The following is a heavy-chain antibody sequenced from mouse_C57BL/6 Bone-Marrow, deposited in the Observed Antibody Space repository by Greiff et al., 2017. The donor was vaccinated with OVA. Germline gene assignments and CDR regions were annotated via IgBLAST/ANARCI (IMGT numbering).Heavy chain of an antibody. CDR3: ARRDHYYGSSFYYFDY. J-gene: IGHJ2*01. D-gene: IGHD1-1*01. Sequence: EVKLVESGPGLVKPSQSLSLTCSVTGYSITSGYYWNWIRQFPGNKLEWMGYISYDGSNNYNPSLKNRISITRDTSKNQFFLKLNSVTTEDTATYYCARRDHYYGSSFYYFDYWGQGTTLTVSS. CDR2: ISYDGSN. V-gene: IGHV3-6*01. CDR1: GYSITSGYY.